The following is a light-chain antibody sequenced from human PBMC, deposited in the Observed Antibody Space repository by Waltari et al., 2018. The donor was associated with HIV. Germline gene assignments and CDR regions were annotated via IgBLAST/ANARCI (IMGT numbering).Light chain of an antibody. Sequence: IVLTQSPGTLSLSPGERATLSCRASQIITNNYLAWYQQKPGQAPRLLVSGASSRATGIPERFSGSGSGTHISLTITRLEAEDSAVYFCQQYSLTPLTFGGGTKVEIK. CDR3: QQYSLTPLT. V-gene: IGKV3-20*01. CDR1: QIITNNY. J-gene: IGKJ4*01. CDR2: GAS.